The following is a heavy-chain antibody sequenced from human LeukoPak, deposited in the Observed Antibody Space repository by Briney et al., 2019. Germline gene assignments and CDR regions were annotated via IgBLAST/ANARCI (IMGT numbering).Heavy chain of an antibody. CDR2: ISSSGSTI. D-gene: IGHD3-22*01. V-gene: IGHV3-48*04. Sequence: GGSLRLSCAASGFTFSSYAMSWVRQAPGKGLEWVSYISSSGSTIYYADSVKGRFTISRDNAKNSLYLQMNSLRAEDTAVYFCARGHFDYDSTTYYYGGPMDVWGKGTTVTISS. CDR3: ARGHFDYDSTTYYYGGPMDV. J-gene: IGHJ6*03. CDR1: GFTFSSYA.